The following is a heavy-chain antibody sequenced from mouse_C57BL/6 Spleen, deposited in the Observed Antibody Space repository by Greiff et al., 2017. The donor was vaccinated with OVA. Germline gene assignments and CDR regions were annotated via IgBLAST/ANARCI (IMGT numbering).Heavy chain of an antibody. CDR1: GYAFTNYL. CDR2: INPGSGGT. D-gene: IGHD1-2*01. CDR3: ARYGLRPGDY. Sequence: VQLQQSGAELVRPGTSVKVSCKASGYAFTNYLIEWVKQRPGQGLEWIGVINPGSGGTNYNEKFKGKATLTADKSSSTAYMQLSSLTSEDSAVYFCARYGLRPGDYWGKGTTLTVSS. J-gene: IGHJ2*01. V-gene: IGHV1-54*01.